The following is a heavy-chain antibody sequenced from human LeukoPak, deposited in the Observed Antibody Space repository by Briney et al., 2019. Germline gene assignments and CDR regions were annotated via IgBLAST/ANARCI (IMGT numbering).Heavy chain of an antibody. D-gene: IGHD3-22*01. CDR3: ARYTNRAGQYYDSSGNYPSSFDY. Sequence: PSETLSLTCTVSGGSISSSGYYWGWIRQPPGKGLEWIGSINHSGYTYSNPSLKSRVTISVDTSKNQFSLKLSSVTAADTAVYHCARYTNRAGQYYDSSGNYPSSFDYWGQGTLVTVSS. V-gene: IGHV4-39*01. CDR1: GGSISSSGYY. J-gene: IGHJ4*02. CDR2: INHSGYT.